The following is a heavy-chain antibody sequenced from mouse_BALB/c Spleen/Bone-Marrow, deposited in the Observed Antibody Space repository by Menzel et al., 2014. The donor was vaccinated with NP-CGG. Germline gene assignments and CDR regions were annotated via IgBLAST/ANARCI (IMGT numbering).Heavy chain of an antibody. CDR3: TSRGNYFYFDY. CDR2: IRLKSNNYAT. D-gene: IGHD2-1*01. CDR1: GFTLSNYW. J-gene: IGHJ2*01. V-gene: IGHV6-6*02. Sequence: EVKLQESGGGLVQPGGSMKLSCVASGFTLSNYWMNWVRQSPEKGLEWVAEIRLKSNNYATHYAESVKGRFTISRDDSTSSVYLQMNHLGAEDTGIYYCTSRGNYFYFDYWGQGTTLTVSS.